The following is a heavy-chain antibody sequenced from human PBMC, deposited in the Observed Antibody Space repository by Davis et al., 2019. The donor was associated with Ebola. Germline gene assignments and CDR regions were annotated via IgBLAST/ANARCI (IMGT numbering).Heavy chain of an antibody. Sequence: ASVKVSCKASGYTFTNYGITWVRQAPGQGLEWMGWINPHNGNTNYAQNVQGRVIMTSDTATTTAYMEVGSLRSDDTAVYNCARAQFPTTSDHWGQGTLVTVSS. CDR1: GYTFTNYG. D-gene: IGHD1-1*01. CDR3: ARAQFPTTSDH. CDR2: INPHNGNT. J-gene: IGHJ4*02. V-gene: IGHV1-18*04.